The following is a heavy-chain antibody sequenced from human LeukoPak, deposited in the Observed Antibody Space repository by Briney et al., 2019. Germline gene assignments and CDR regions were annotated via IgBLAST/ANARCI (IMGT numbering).Heavy chain of an antibody. CDR1: GFTFIRNA. CDR3: VRRGDASSGWGDHDY. V-gene: IGHV3-23*01. J-gene: IGHJ4*02. CDR2: IGGSGDKT. Sequence: PGGSLRLSCAASGFTFIRNAISCVRQAPGKGLEWVSTIGGSGDKTFYADSVKGRFTSSRDNSKNMLHLQMSSLTGEDTALYYCVRRGDASSGWGDHDYWGQGALVTVSS. D-gene: IGHD6-19*01.